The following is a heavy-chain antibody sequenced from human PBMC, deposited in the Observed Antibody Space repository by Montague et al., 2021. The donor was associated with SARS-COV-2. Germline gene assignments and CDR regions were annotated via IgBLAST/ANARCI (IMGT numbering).Heavy chain of an antibody. CDR2: IYWNDDK. V-gene: IGHV2-5*01. Sequence: PALVKPTQTLTLTCTFSGFSLNSRGVGVGWIRQPPGKALECLALIYWNDDKRYSPSLRTRLTVTKDTSKNQVVHTMTNMDPVDTATYYCAHKNSGWPIEFGYWGQGALVTVSS. CDR1: GFSLNSRGVG. J-gene: IGHJ4*02. D-gene: IGHD6-19*01. CDR3: AHKNSGWPIEFGY.